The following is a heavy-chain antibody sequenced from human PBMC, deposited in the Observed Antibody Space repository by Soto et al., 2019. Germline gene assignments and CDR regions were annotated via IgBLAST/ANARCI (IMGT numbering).Heavy chain of an antibody. CDR1: GFTFSSYG. J-gene: IGHJ4*02. CDR3: AREDYGGDYPFDY. D-gene: IGHD2-21*02. V-gene: IGHV3-33*01. CDR2: IWYDGSNK. Sequence: GGSLRLSCAASGFTFSSYGMHWVRQAPGKGLEWVAVIWYDGSNKYYADSVKGRFTISRDNSKNTLYLQMNSLRAEDTAVYYCAREDYGGDYPFDYWGQGTLVTVSS.